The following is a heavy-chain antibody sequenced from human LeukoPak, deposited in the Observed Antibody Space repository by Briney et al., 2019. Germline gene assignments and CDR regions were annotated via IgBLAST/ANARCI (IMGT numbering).Heavy chain of an antibody. D-gene: IGHD2-2*01. Sequence: PGGSLRLSCAASGFTFSNAWMSWVRQAPGKGLEWVGRIKSKTDGGTTDYAAPVKGRFTISRDDSKNTLYLQMNSLKTEDTAVYYCTTEIVVVPAKGGLAFDIWGQGTMVTVSS. V-gene: IGHV3-15*01. CDR3: TTEIVVVPAKGGLAFDI. CDR1: GFTFSNAW. J-gene: IGHJ3*02. CDR2: IKSKTDGGTT.